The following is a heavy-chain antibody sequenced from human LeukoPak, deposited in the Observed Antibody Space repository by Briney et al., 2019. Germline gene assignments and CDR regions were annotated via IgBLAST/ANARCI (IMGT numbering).Heavy chain of an antibody. J-gene: IGHJ4*02. V-gene: IGHV3-23*01. CDR2: ISGSGGST. Sequence: GGSLRLSCAASGFTFSSYAMSWVRQAPGKGLEWVSVISGSGGSTYYADSVKGRFTISRDNSKNTLYLQMNSLRAEDTAVYYCARARWELLPPDFDYWGQGTLVTVSS. CDR1: GFTFSSYA. CDR3: ARARWELLPPDFDY. D-gene: IGHD1-26*01.